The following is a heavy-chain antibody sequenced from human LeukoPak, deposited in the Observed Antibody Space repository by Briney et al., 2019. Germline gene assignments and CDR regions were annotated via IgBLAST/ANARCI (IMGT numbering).Heavy chain of an antibody. Sequence: GESLKISCKGSGYSFTSYWIGWVRQMPGKGLEWMRIIYPGDSDTRYSPSFQGQVTISADKSISTAYLQWSSLKASDTAMYYCARAATDILTGYSNWFDPWGQGTLVTVSS. D-gene: IGHD3-9*01. CDR1: GYSFTSYW. CDR2: IYPGDSDT. V-gene: IGHV5-51*01. CDR3: ARAATDILTGYSNWFDP. J-gene: IGHJ5*02.